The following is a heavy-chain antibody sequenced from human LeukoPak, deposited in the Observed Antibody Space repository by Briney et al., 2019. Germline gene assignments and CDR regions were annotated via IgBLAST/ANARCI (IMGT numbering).Heavy chain of an antibody. Sequence: GGSLRLSCAASGYTFTNYVMTWVRQAPGKGLEWLSGISVSGDYTYYADSVKGRFTISRDNSKNTVSLRLNSLRAEDSAIYYSAKGACCWGTYSLGHWGQGTLVTVSS. J-gene: IGHJ4*02. CDR1: GYTFTNYV. CDR3: AKGACCWGTYSLGH. CDR2: ISVSGDYT. D-gene: IGHD1-26*01. V-gene: IGHV3-23*01.